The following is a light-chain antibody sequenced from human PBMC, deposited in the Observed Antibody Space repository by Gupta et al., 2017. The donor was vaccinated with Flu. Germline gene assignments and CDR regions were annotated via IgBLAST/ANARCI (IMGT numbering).Light chain of an antibody. Sequence: QSVLTQPPSASGTPGQRVTISCVGSSSNIGSNNVNWYQQLPGTAPKLLIYTNNQRPSGVPDRFSGSKSGTSASLAISGLQSEDEADYYCAAWDDSLDGRMFGGGTKLTVL. CDR1: SSNIGSNN. CDR3: AAWDDSLDGRM. V-gene: IGLV1-44*01. CDR2: TNN. J-gene: IGLJ3*02.